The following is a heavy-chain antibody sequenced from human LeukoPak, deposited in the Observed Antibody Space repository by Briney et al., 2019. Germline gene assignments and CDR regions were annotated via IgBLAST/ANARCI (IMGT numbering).Heavy chain of an antibody. J-gene: IGHJ4*02. CDR3: ARDLMGGHFTFDS. CDR1: GFTFSSHS. Sequence: GRSLRLSCAAAGFTFSSHSMHWVRQAPGKGLEWVAVQLDDGRSQYFTDSEKGRFTVARADSKSTLYLQMNRLRTDDTAVYCCARDLMGGHFTFDSWGQGTLVTVSS. CDR2: QLDDGRSQ. V-gene: IGHV3-30-3*01. D-gene: IGHD1-26*01.